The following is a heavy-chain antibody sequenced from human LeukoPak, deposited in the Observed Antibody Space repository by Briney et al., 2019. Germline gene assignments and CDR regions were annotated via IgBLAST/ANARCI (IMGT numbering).Heavy chain of an antibody. CDR2: IKHDGSEK. J-gene: IGHJ4*02. CDR1: GFTFSSYW. CDR3: ATDRGWRTSGYYLYYFEY. Sequence: GGSLRLSCVVSGFTFSSYWMSWVRQAPGQGLEWVASIKHDGSEKYYVDSVRGRFTISRDNTMNSLYLQMSSLRAEDTAVYYCATDRGWRTSGYYLYYFEYWGQGTLVTYSS. V-gene: IGHV3-7*01. D-gene: IGHD3-3*01.